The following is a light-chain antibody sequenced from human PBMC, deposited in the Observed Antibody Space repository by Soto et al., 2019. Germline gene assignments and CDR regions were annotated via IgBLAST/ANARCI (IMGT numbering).Light chain of an antibody. CDR3: QSYDNILSGPL. Sequence: QLVLTQPPSVSGAPGQTITMSCTGSGSNVGASYDVHWYQVLPGAGPRLLIYKNNNRPSGVPDRFSGSKSGTSASLAITGLRAEDEADYYCQSYDNILSGPLFGGGTKVTVL. V-gene: IGLV1-40*01. CDR1: GSNVGASYD. CDR2: KNN. J-gene: IGLJ3*02.